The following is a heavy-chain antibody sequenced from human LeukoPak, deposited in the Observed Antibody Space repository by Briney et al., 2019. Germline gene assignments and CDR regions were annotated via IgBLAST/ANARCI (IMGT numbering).Heavy chain of an antibody. CDR2: LTNGGST. J-gene: IGHJ4*02. Sequence: QPGGSLRLSCAASGFTFSSNPMAWVRQAPGKGLEWVSILTNGGSTYYADSVKGRFTISRDNYKNMLFLQMNSLRAEDTALYYCAKGTSCGGDCYTFFDYWGQGILVTVSS. CDR1: GFTFSSNP. CDR3: AKGTSCGGDCYTFFDY. V-gene: IGHV3-23*01. D-gene: IGHD2-21*02.